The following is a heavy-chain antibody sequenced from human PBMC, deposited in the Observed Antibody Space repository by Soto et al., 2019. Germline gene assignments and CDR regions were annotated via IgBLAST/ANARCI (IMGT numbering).Heavy chain of an antibody. V-gene: IGHV3-23*01. Sequence: GGSLRLSCAASGFTFSSYAMSWVRQAPGKGLEWDSAISGSGGSTYYADSVKGRFTISRDNSKNTLYLQMNSLRAEDTAVYYCAKVSSSSWEYYYYGMDVWGQGTTVTVSS. CDR2: ISGSGGST. CDR1: GFTFSSYA. D-gene: IGHD6-6*01. J-gene: IGHJ6*02. CDR3: AKVSSSSWEYYYYGMDV.